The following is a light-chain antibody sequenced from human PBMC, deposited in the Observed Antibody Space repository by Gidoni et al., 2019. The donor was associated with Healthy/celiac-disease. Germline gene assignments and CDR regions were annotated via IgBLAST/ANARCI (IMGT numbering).Light chain of an antibody. V-gene: IGKV1-33*01. Sequence: IQSTPSPSSLSASVGDRVTITCQASQDISNYLNWYQQKPGNAPNLLSYEASNLETGVPSRFSGSGSGTDFTFTISSLQPEDIATYYCQQYDNRPPITFGGGTKVEIK. J-gene: IGKJ4*01. CDR1: QDISNY. CDR2: EAS. CDR3: QQYDNRPPIT.